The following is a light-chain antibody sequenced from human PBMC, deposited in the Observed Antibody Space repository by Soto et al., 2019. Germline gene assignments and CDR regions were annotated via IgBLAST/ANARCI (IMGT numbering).Light chain of an antibody. Sequence: QLVLTQPHSMSGTPGQRVTISCSGSRSNNGGNAVTWYQQVPGTAPKLLIYANDQRPSGVSDRFSGSKSATSASLAISGLQSEDEADYYCAVWDDNLKGLFGGGTQLTVL. J-gene: IGLJ2*01. V-gene: IGLV1-44*01. CDR1: RSNNGGNA. CDR2: AND. CDR3: AVWDDNLKGL.